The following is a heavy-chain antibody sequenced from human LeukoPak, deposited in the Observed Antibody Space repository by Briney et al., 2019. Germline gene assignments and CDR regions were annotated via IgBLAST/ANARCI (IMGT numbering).Heavy chain of an antibody. CDR2: INSNSGGT. V-gene: IGHV1-2*04. J-gene: IGHJ5*02. CDR3: ARDRIAVAGEFDP. D-gene: IGHD6-19*01. CDR1: GYTFTGYY. Sequence: GASVKVSCKASGYTFTGYYMHWVRQAPGQGLEWMGWINSNSGGTNYAQKFQGWVTMTRDTSISTAYMELSRLRSDDTAVYYCARDRIAVAGEFDPWGQGTLVTVSS.